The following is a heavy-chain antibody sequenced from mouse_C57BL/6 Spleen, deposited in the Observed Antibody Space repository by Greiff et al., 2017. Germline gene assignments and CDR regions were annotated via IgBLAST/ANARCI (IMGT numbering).Heavy chain of an antibody. CDR3: ARGVYYGNYEYFDV. D-gene: IGHD2-1*01. Sequence: VKLQQPGAELVKPGASVKLSCKASGYTFTSYWMHWVKQRPGQGLEWIGMIHPNSGSTNYNEKFKSKATLTVDKSSSTAYMQLSSLTSEDSAVYYCARGVYYGNYEYFDVWGTGTTVTVSS. V-gene: IGHV1-64*01. CDR1: GYTFTSYW. CDR2: IHPNSGST. J-gene: IGHJ1*03.